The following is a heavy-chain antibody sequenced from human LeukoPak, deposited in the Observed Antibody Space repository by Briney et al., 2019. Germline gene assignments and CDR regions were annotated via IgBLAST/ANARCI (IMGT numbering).Heavy chain of an antibody. CDR1: GFTFSDYY. CDR2: ICSSGSIT. CDR3: TRDHITSWQIDF. V-gene: IGHV3-11*01. D-gene: IGHD2-2*01. Sequence: GGSLRLSCAASGFTFSDYYMSWIRQAPGKGLEWVSYICSSGSITYYADSVKGRFTISRDNSKNTVSLQMNSLRVEDTAVYYCTRDHITSWQIDFWGQGTMVTVSS. J-gene: IGHJ4*02.